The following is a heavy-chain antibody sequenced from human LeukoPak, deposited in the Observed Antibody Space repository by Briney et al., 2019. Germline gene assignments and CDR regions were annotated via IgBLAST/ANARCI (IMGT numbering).Heavy chain of an antibody. J-gene: IGHJ4*02. Sequence: SVKVPCKASGGTFSSYAISWVRQAPGQGLEWMGGIIPIFGTANYAQKFQGRVTITADESTSTAYMELSSLRSEDTAVYYCAIEITMVRGGPIYWGQGTLVTVSS. CDR1: GGTFSSYA. D-gene: IGHD3-10*01. CDR2: IIPIFGTA. V-gene: IGHV1-69*01. CDR3: AIEITMVRGGPIY.